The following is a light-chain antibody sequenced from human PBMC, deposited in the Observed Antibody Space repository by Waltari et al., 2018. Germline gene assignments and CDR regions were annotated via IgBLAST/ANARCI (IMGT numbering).Light chain of an antibody. J-gene: IGKJ1*01. Sequence: ELVMTQSPATLSVSPGERATLSCRARQSVGVTLAWYQQNPGQAPNRLIYDTSTRATRVPAKFSGSGSGTEFTLTISSLQSEDFAIYYCQQYNLWPRTFGQGTRVEIK. V-gene: IGKV3-15*01. CDR2: DTS. CDR3: QQYNLWPRT. CDR1: QSVGVT.